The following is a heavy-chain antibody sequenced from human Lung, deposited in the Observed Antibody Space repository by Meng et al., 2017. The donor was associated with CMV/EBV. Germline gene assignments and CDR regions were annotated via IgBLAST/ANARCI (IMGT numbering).Heavy chain of an antibody. CDR2: INHSGST. CDR3: ARSKRNNYYGSGSYSKNYGMDV. CDR1: GGSFSGYY. J-gene: IGHJ6*02. Sequence: GSLRLXCAVYGGSFSGYYWSWIRQPPGKGLEWIGEINHSGSTNYNPSLKSRVTISVDTSKNQFSLKLSSVTAADTAVYYCARSKRNNYYGSGSYSKNYGMDVWGQGTTVTVPS. V-gene: IGHV4-34*01. D-gene: IGHD3-10*01.